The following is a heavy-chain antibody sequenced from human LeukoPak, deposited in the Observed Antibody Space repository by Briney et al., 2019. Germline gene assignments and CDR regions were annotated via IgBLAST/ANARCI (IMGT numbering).Heavy chain of an antibody. J-gene: IGHJ3*02. Sequence: ASVKVSCKASGYTFTSYGISWVRQAPGQGLEWMGWISAYNGNTNYAQKLQGRVTMTTDTSTSTAYMELRSLRSDDTAVYYCASLNVAVDAFDIRGQGTMVTVSS. CDR3: ASLNVAVDAFDI. CDR2: ISAYNGNT. CDR1: GYTFTSYG. D-gene: IGHD6-19*01. V-gene: IGHV1-18*01.